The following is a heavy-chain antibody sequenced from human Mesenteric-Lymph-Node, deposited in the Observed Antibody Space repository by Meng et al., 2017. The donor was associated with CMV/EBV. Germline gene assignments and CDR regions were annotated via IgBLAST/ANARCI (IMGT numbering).Heavy chain of an antibody. D-gene: IGHD4-17*01. V-gene: IGHV1-18*04. CDR3: ARGDGKLSLD. J-gene: IGHJ4*02. CDR2: ISAYNGNT. CDR1: GYTFTGYY. Sequence: ASVKVSCKASGYTFTGYYMHCVRQAPGQGLEWMGWISAYNGNTNYAQKLQGRVTMTTDTSTSTAYMELRSLRSDDTAVYYCARGDGKLSLDWGQGTLVTVSS.